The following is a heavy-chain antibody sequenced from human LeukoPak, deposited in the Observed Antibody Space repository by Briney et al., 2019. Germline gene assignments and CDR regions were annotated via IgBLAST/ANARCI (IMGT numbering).Heavy chain of an antibody. J-gene: IGHJ6*02. V-gene: IGHV3-23*01. Sequence: GGSLRLSCAASGFTFSSYAMSWVRQSPGKGLVWVSVISGSGGSTNYADSVKGRFTSSRDNSKNTLYLQMNSLRAEDTAVYYCAIIAAAGQRYYYGMDVWGQGTTVTVSS. CDR3: AIIAAAGQRYYYGMDV. CDR1: GFTFSSYA. D-gene: IGHD6-13*01. CDR2: ISGSGGST.